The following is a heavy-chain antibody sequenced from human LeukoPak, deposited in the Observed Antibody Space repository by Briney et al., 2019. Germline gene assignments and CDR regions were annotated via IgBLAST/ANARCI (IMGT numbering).Heavy chain of an antibody. Sequence: ASVKVSCKASGGTFSGYAIDWVRQAPGQGLEWMGRIIPILGITNYAQKFLGRITITADTSTSTAYMELSSLRSEDTAVYYCARDGPCYYDSTKYYYFDYWGQGTLVTVSS. CDR3: ARDGPCYYDSTKYYYFDY. J-gene: IGHJ4*02. D-gene: IGHD3-22*01. V-gene: IGHV1-69*04. CDR1: GGTFSGYA. CDR2: IIPILGIT.